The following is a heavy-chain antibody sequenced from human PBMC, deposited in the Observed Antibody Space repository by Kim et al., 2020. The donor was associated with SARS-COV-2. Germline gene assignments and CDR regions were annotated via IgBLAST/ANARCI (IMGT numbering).Heavy chain of an antibody. CDR3: TRVRCDGSSTGVHAAYFDF. D-gene: IGHD2-2*01. J-gene: IGHJ4*02. V-gene: IGHV2-70*11. Sequence: SGPTLVNPTQTLILTCSFSGFSLNTRGMCVSWIRQPPGKALEWLARIDWDNDKYYTTSLRTRLTISKDTSKNQVVLTMTNMDTVETATYYCTRVRCDGSSTGVHAAYFDFWGQGALVTVSS. CDR1: GFSLNTRGMC. CDR2: IDWDNDK.